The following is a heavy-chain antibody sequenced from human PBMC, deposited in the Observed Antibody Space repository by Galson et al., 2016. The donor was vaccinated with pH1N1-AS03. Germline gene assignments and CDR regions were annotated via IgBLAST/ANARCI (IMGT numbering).Heavy chain of an antibody. CDR2: INAGYGNT. J-gene: IGHJ4*02. CDR1: GYIFTSYT. V-gene: IGHV1-3*01. CDR3: AREGPRLSDFAYDY. D-gene: IGHD3/OR15-3a*01. Sequence: SVKVSCKASGYIFTSYTIHWLRQAPGQGLEWVGWINAGYGNTKFSERLQGRITITRNMFARTAYMELSGLRPEDTAVYYCAREGPRLSDFAYDYWGQGALVTVSS.